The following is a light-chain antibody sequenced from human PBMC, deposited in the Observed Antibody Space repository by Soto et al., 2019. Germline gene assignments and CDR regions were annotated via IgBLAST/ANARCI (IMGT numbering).Light chain of an antibody. V-gene: IGLV1-47*01. CDR1: SSNIGSNY. CDR2: RND. J-gene: IGLJ1*01. CDR3: AAWDDSLNGYV. Sequence: QSVLTQPPSASGTPGQRVTISCSGSSSNIGSNYVYWYQQIPGTAPKLLIYRNDQRPSGVPDRLSGSKSGTSASLAISGLRSEDEADYYCAAWDDSLNGYVFGTGTKLTVL.